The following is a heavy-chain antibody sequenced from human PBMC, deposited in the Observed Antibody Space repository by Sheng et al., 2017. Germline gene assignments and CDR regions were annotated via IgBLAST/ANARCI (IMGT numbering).Heavy chain of an antibody. J-gene: IGHJ2*01. CDR3: ARDSVTIWYFDL. CDR1: FTFDDYG. D-gene: IGHD4-17*01. Sequence: EVQLVESGGGVVRPGFTFDDYGMSWVRQAPGKGLEWVSGINWNGGSTGYADSVKGRFTISRDNAKNSLYLQMNSLRAEYTALYHCARDSVTIWYFDLWGRGTLVTVSS. CDR2: INWNGGST. V-gene: IGHV3-20*01.